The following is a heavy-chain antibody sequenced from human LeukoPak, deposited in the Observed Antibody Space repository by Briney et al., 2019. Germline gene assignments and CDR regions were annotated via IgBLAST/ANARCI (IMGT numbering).Heavy chain of an antibody. V-gene: IGHV4-59*10. CDR3: ARGGSYLRSKRYYFDY. D-gene: IGHD1-26*01. CDR2: IYTSGST. J-gene: IGHJ4*02. CDR1: GGSFSSYY. Sequence: PSETLSLTCAVYGGSFSSYYWSWIRQPAGKGLEWIGRIYTSGSTNYNPSLKSRVTISVDTSKNQFSLKLSSVTAADTAVYYCARGGSYLRSKRYYFDYWGQGTLVTVSS.